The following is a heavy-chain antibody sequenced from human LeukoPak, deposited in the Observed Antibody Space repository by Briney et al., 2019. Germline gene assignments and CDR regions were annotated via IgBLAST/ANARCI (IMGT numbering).Heavy chain of an antibody. CDR1: GFTFSSYW. CDR3: ARDLGELELIYYYYYMDV. J-gene: IGHJ6*03. D-gene: IGHD1-7*01. Sequence: GGSLRLSCAASGFTFSSYWMHWVRRAPGKGLVWVSRINSDGSSTSYADSVKGRFTISRDNAKNTLYLQMNSLRAEDTAVYYCARDLGELELIYYYYYMDVWGKGTTVTVSS. CDR2: INSDGSST. V-gene: IGHV3-74*01.